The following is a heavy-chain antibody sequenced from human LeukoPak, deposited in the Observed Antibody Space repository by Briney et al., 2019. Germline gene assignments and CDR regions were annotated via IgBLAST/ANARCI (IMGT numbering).Heavy chain of an antibody. V-gene: IGHV4-39*07. CDR1: GGSISSSSYY. CDR2: IYYSGST. J-gene: IGHJ3*02. Sequence: SETLSLTCTVSGGSISSSSYYWGWIRGPPGKGLEWFGSIYYSGSTYYNPSLKSRVTISVDTSKKQFSLKLSSVTAADTAVYYCARVNWSGYDFRGAFDIWGQGKTVTVSS. D-gene: IGHD5-12*01. CDR3: ARVNWSGYDFRGAFDI.